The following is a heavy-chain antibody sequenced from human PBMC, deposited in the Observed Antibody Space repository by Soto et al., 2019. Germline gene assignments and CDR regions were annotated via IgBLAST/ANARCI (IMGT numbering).Heavy chain of an antibody. J-gene: IGHJ6*02. Sequence: QMQLVDSGGGVVQPGRSLRVSCEASGFIFSTYGMHWVRQAPGKGLEWVAVISYDGRNKYYADSVRGPFTISRDHSKNTLHLQMNSLRGADPAVSYCAKDPATAITSYSFSGMDVWGQGTTVTVSS. V-gene: IGHV3-30*18. D-gene: IGHD5-12*01. CDR3: AKDPATAITSYSFSGMDV. CDR1: GFIFSTYG. CDR2: ISYDGRNK.